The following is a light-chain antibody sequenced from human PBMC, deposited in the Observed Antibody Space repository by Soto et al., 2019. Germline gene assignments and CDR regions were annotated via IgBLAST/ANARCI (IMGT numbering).Light chain of an antibody. V-gene: IGLV1-40*01. J-gene: IGLJ3*02. CDR3: QSYDSSLSGWV. CDR1: SSNSGAGYD. Sequence: QSVLTQPPSVSGAPGQRVTISCTGRSSNSGAGYDVHWYQQLPGTAPKLLIYGNSNRPSGVPDRFSGSKSGTSASLAITGLQAEDEADYYCQSYDSSLSGWVFGGGTKVTVL. CDR2: GNS.